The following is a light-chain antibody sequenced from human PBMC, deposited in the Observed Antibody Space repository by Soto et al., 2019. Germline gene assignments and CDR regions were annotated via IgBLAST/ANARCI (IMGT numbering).Light chain of an antibody. CDR2: AAS. Sequence: DIQMTQASSTLSESVGASVSMTGRASQSISSWLAWYQQKPGKAPKLLIYAASSLQSGVPSRFSGSGSGTDFTLTISSLQPEDFATYYCQQSYSTLLTFGGGNKGDIK. CDR1: QSISSW. CDR3: QQSYSTLLT. V-gene: IGKV1-39*01. J-gene: IGKJ4*01.